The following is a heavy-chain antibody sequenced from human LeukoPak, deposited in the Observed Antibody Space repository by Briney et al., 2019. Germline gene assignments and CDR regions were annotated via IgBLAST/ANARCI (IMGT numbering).Heavy chain of an antibody. Sequence: GASVKVSCKASGYTFTSYGISWVRQAPGQGLEWMGWMNPNSGNTGYAQKFQGRVTMTRNTSISTAYMELSSLRSEDTAVYYCARGRVDTAMENSYYYYYMDVWGKGTTVTISS. V-gene: IGHV1-8*02. CDR1: GYTFTSYG. CDR2: MNPNSGNT. J-gene: IGHJ6*03. D-gene: IGHD5-18*01. CDR3: ARGRVDTAMENSYYYYYMDV.